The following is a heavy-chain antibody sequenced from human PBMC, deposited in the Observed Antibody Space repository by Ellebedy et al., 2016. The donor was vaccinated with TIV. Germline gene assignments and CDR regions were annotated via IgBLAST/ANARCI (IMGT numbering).Heavy chain of an antibody. D-gene: IGHD1-20*01. J-gene: IGHJ4*02. CDR1: GGTFSNFG. V-gene: IGHV1-69*13. Sequence: ASVKVSCKASGGTFSNFGFSWVRQAPGQGLEWMGWIIPTFGTSNSARKFQDRLTITADESTSTVYMELSSLRSEDTAMYFCAKYDWNSEPSFEYWGQGTLVTVSS. CDR3: AKYDWNSEPSFEY. CDR2: IIPTFGTS.